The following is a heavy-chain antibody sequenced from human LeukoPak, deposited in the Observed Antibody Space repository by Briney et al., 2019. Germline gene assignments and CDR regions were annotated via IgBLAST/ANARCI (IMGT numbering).Heavy chain of an antibody. CDR3: ARGWSGWYSDAFDI. CDR1: GFTFSDYY. CDR2: ISSSGSTI. J-gene: IGHJ3*02. Sequence: GGALRLSCAASGFTFSDYYMSWIRQAPGKGLEWVSYISSSGSTIYCADSVKGRFTISRDNAKNSLYLQMNSLRAEDTAVYYCARGWSGWYSDAFDIWGQGTMVTVSS. D-gene: IGHD6-19*01. V-gene: IGHV3-11*01.